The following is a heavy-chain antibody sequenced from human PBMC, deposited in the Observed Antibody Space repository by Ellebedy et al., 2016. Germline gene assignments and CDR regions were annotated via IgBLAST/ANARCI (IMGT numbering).Heavy chain of an antibody. D-gene: IGHD2-8*01. CDR3: ARSRPDIVLMVYAAFGWFDP. V-gene: IGHV4-34*01. CDR1: GGSFSGYY. Sequence: SETLSLXXAVYGGSFSGYYWSWIRQPPGKGLEWIGEINHSGSTNYNPSLKSRVAISVDTSKNQFSLKLSSVTAADTAVYYCARSRPDIVLMVYAAFGWFDPWGQGTLVTVSS. CDR2: INHSGST. J-gene: IGHJ5*02.